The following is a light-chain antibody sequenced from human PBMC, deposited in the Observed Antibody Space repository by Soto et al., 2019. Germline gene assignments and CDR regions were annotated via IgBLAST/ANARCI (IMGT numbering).Light chain of an antibody. CDR2: MVS. J-gene: IGLJ1*01. CDR3: GSYTGNIYA. CDR1: SSDVGNYNY. V-gene: IGLV2-14*01. Sequence: QSVLTQPASVSGSPGQSITISCTGTSSDVGNYNYVSWYQQYPGRVPKLLIYMVSNRPSGVSNRFSGSKSGNTASLTISGLQAEDEADYFCGSYTGNIYAFGNGTKVTVL.